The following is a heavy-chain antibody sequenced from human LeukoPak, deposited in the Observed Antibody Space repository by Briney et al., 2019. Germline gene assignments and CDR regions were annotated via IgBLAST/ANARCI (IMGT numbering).Heavy chain of an antibody. CDR1: GGSISSGGYY. Sequence: SQTLSLTCSVSGGSISSGGYYWSWIRQRPGKGLEWIGYIYYSGSTNYNPSLKSRVTISLDTSRNQFSLKLRSVTAADTAVYYCVREGDHALGISPGFGYWGQGTLVTVSS. CDR2: IYYSGST. CDR3: VREGDHALGISPGFGY. J-gene: IGHJ4*02. V-gene: IGHV4-31*03. D-gene: IGHD3-16*01.